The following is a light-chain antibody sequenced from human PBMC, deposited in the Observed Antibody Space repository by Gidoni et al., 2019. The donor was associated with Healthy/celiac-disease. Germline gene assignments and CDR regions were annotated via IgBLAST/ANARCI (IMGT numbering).Light chain of an antibody. V-gene: IGKV3-15*01. CDR2: GAS. CDR3: QQYNNWPRT. J-gene: IGKJ1*01. CDR1: QSVSSN. Sequence: ELGMTPSPATLSVSPGARPTLSCRASQSVSSNLAWYQQKPGTAPRLLIYGASIRATGIPARFSCSGSGTEFTLTISSLQSEDFAVYYCQQYNNWPRTFGQXTKVEIK.